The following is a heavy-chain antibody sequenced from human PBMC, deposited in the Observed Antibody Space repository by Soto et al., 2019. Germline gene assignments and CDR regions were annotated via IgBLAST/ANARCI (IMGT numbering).Heavy chain of an antibody. Sequence: PSHTLSLTCAIYGYSVSSNSAAWIWIRHSPSTGLEWLGRTYYRSKCDNDYSLSLKNRITIKPDKSKNQFPLQLNPVTPEDTAVYYCARDRGAVAGKDYYYDGMDVWGQGTTVTVSS. CDR3: ARDRGAVAGKDYYYDGMDV. CDR2: TYYRSKCDN. D-gene: IGHD6-19*01. V-gene: IGHV6-1*01. CDR1: GYSVSSNSAA. J-gene: IGHJ6*02.